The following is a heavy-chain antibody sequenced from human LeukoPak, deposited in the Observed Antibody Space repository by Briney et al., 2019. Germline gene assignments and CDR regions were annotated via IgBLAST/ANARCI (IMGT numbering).Heavy chain of an antibody. Sequence: GGSLRLSCAASGFTFSSYAMSWVRQAPGKGLEWVSAISGSGGSTYYADSVKGRFTISRDNSKNTLYLQMNSLRAEDTAVYYCAKRETDSSGYLSAYLFDYWGQGTLVTVSS. J-gene: IGHJ4*02. D-gene: IGHD3-22*01. CDR2: ISGSGGST. CDR1: GFTFSSYA. CDR3: AKRETDSSGYLSAYLFDY. V-gene: IGHV3-23*01.